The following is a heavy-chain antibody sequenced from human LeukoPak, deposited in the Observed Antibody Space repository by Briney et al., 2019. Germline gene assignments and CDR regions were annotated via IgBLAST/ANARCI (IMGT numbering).Heavy chain of an antibody. CDR1: GYTFTSYA. J-gene: IGHJ4*02. CDR2: INTNTGNP. D-gene: IGHD3-3*01. CDR3: ARGVYDFWSGYFDYFDY. Sequence: GASVKVSCKASGYTFTSYAMNWVRQAPGHGLEWMGWINTNTGNPTYAQGFTGRFVFSLDTSVSTAYLQISSLKAEDTAVYYCARGVYDFWSGYFDYFDYWGQGTLVTVSS. V-gene: IGHV7-4-1*02.